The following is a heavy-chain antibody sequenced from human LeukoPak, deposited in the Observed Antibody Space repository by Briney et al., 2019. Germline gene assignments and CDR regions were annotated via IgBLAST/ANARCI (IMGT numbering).Heavy chain of an antibody. J-gene: IGHJ6*02. CDR1: GGSFSGYY. D-gene: IGHD3-10*01. V-gene: IGHV4-34*01. CDR2: INHSGST. Sequence: PSETLSLTCAVYGGSFSGYYWNWIRQPPGKGLEWIGEINHSGSTNYNPSLKSRVTISVDTSKNQFSLKLSSVTAADTAVYYCARDGSGSYYVYYYGMDVWGQGTTVTVSS. CDR3: ARDGSGSYYVYYYGMDV.